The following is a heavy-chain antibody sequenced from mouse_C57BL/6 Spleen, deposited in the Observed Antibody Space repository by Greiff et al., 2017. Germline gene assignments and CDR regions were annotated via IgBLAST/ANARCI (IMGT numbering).Heavy chain of an antibody. Sequence: EVQLQQSGGDLVKHGGSLKLSCAASGFTFSSYGMSWVRQTPDKRLEWVATISSGGSYTYYPDSVKGRFTISRDNAKNTLYLQMSSLKYEDTAMYYSARQNDGYYYWFAYWGQGTLVTVSA. J-gene: IGHJ3*01. D-gene: IGHD2-3*01. CDR2: ISSGGSYT. CDR3: ARQNDGYYYWFAY. CDR1: GFTFSSYG. V-gene: IGHV5-6*01.